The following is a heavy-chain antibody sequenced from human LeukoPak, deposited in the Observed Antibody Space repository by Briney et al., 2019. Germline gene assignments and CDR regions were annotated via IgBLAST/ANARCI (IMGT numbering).Heavy chain of an antibody. D-gene: IGHD3-22*01. V-gene: IGHV3-21*01. CDR2: ISGSNSYI. CDR3: AREDYDSSLFGGYSMDV. Sequence: GGSLRLSCAASGFTFSSYTMHWIRQAPGKGLEWVSSISGSNSYIFYADSVKGRFTVSRDNAKDSLYLQMNSLRAEDTAVYYCAREDYDSSLFGGYSMDVWGQGTTVTVSS. J-gene: IGHJ6*02. CDR1: GFTFSSYT.